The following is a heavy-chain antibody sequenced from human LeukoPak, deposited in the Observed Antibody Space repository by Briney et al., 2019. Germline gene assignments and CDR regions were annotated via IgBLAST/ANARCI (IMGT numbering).Heavy chain of an antibody. V-gene: IGHV3-33*01. CDR1: GFTFSNYD. CDR2: IWYDGSNK. D-gene: IGHD4-23*01. Sequence: GGSLRLSCAASGFTFSNYDMHWVRQAPGKGLEGVAVIWYDGSNKYYADSVKGRFTISRDNSKNTLYLQMNSLRAEDTAVYYCARDDYGGKLDIWGQGTVVTVSS. CDR3: ARDDYGGKLDI. J-gene: IGHJ3*02.